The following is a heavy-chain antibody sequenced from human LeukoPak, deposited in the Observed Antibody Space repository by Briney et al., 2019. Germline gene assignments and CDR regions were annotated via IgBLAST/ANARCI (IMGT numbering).Heavy chain of an antibody. CDR3: ARHGSSISGNFPFYYYYYYMDV. V-gene: IGHV5-51*01. J-gene: IGHJ6*03. Sequence: GESLKISCKGSGYSFTSYWIGWVRQMPGKVLEWMGFIYPGDSDTKYNPSFQGQVTFSADKSINTAYLQWSSLQASDTAIYFCARHGSSISGNFPFYYYYYYMDVWGKGTTVTVSS. CDR2: IYPGDSDT. CDR1: GYSFTSYW. D-gene: IGHD3-10*01.